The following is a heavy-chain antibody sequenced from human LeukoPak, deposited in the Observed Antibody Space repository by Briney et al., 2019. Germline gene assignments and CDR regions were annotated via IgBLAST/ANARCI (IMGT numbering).Heavy chain of an antibody. CDR2: INHSGST. CDR3: ARDRLSYYYYYYMDV. CDR1: GGSFSGYY. Sequence: SETLSLTCAVYGGSFSGYYWSWIRQPPGKGLEWIGEINHSGSTNYNPSLKSRVTISVDTSKNQFSLKLSSVTAADTAVYYCARDRLSYYYYYYMDVWGKGTTVTISS. D-gene: IGHD3-16*02. V-gene: IGHV4-34*01. J-gene: IGHJ6*03.